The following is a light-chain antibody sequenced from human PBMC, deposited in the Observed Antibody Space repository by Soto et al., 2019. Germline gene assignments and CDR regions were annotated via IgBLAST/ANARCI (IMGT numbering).Light chain of an antibody. V-gene: IGKV1-12*01. CDR1: HAISTW. CDR2: AAS. CDR3: QQTTSFPIN. Sequence: DIQMTQTPSFVPASVGDRATIACRASHAISTWLAWYQHKPGRAPKLLIHAASSLESGVPSRFSASGSGTDYTLTISGLQPEDFATYYCQQTTSFPINFGGGTEVEVK. J-gene: IGKJ4*01.